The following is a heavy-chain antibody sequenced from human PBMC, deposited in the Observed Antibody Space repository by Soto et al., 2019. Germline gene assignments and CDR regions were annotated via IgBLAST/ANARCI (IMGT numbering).Heavy chain of an antibody. CDR3: ALRKTGSYFEY. Sequence: GGSLRLSCAGSVFTFSNYAMSLVRQAPGTGLEWVSGIGASGACTYYADSVKGRFTISRDNSKNTLHLQMNSLRAEDTAVYYCALRKTGSYFEYWGQGAMVTVSS. V-gene: IGHV3-23*01. CDR2: IGASGACT. CDR1: VFTFSNYA. D-gene: IGHD1-26*01. J-gene: IGHJ4*02.